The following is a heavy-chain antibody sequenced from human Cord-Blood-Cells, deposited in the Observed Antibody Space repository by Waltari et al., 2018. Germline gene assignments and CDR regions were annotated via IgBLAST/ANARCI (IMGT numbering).Heavy chain of an antibody. CDR1: GFTFSSYA. CDR3: ATHRGGAVAAEYFQH. J-gene: IGHJ1*01. D-gene: IGHD6-19*01. V-gene: IGHV3-30*04. Sequence: QVQLVESGGGVVQPGRSLRLSCAASGFTFSSYAMHWVRQAPGKGLEWVAVISYDGSNKYYADSVKGRFTISRDNCKNTLYLQMNSLRAEDTAVYYCATHRGGAVAAEYFQHWGQGTLVTVSS. CDR2: ISYDGSNK.